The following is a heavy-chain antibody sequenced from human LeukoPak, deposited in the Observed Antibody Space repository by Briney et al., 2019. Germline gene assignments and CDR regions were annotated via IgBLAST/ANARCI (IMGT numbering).Heavy chain of an antibody. D-gene: IGHD3-16*02. V-gene: IGHV1-2*02. Sequence: VASVKVSCKASGYTFTSYGISWVRQAPGQGLEWMGWINPNSGGTNYAQKFQGRVTMTRDTSISTAYMELSRLRSDDTAVYYCARDHYDYVWGSYRYRNRIDYWGQGTLVTVSS. J-gene: IGHJ4*02. CDR3: ARDHYDYVWGSYRYRNRIDY. CDR2: INPNSGGT. CDR1: GYTFTSYG.